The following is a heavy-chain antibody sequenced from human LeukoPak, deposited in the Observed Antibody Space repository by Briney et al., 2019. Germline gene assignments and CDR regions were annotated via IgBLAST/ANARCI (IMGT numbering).Heavy chain of an antibody. J-gene: IGHJ5*02. CDR2: INPSGGST. Sequence: ASVKVSCKASGYTFTSYYMHWVRQAPGQGLEWTGVINPSGGSTSYAQNFQGRVTMTRDTSTSTVYMELSSLRSEDTAVYYCARRSTTAYNWFDPWGQGTLVTVSS. CDR3: ARRSTTAYNWFDP. D-gene: IGHD4-17*01. V-gene: IGHV1-46*01. CDR1: GYTFTSYY.